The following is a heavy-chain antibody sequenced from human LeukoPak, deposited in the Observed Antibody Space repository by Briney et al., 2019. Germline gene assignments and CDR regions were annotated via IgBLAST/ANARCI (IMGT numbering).Heavy chain of an antibody. CDR1: GFIFSTYA. J-gene: IGHJ4*02. Sequence: GGSLRLSCAASGFIFSTYAMSWVRQAPGKGLEWVSALSGSGDKTFYADSVKGRFTISRDNAKNSLYLQMNSLRAEDTAVYYCARDYRPDYYDSSGYSDWGQGTLVTVSS. CDR3: ARDYRPDYYDSSGYSD. V-gene: IGHV3-23*01. CDR2: LSGSGDKT. D-gene: IGHD3-22*01.